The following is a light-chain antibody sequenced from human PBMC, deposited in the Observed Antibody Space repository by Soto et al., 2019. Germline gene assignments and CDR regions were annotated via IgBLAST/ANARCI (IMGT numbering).Light chain of an antibody. CDR2: GAS. Sequence: IVMTHSPGTMSVSPGEGTTLSCSASQSVGSNLAWYQQKPGQAPRLLIYGASTRATAIPARFSGSGSGTEFTLTISSLQSEDFAVYYCQQYDNWPPWTFGQGTKVDI. CDR1: QSVGSN. CDR3: QQYDNWPPWT. J-gene: IGKJ1*01. V-gene: IGKV3-15*01.